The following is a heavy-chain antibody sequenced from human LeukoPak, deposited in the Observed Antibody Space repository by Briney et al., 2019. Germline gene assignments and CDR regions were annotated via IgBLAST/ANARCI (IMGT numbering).Heavy chain of an antibody. D-gene: IGHD5-24*01. Sequence: GGSLRLSCAASRFTFSSYWMHWVRQAPGQGLVWVSRISNDGSTTSDADSVKGRFTISRDNAKNTLHLQMNSLRAEDTAVYFCARAIIGYNYWYFDLWGRGTLVTVSS. J-gene: IGHJ2*01. V-gene: IGHV3-74*01. CDR1: RFTFSSYW. CDR3: ARAIIGYNYWYFDL. CDR2: ISNDGSTT.